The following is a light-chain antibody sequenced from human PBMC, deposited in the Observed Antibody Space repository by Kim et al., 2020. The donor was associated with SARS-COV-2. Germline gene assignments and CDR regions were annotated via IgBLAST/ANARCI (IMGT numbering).Light chain of an antibody. J-gene: IGKJ2*01. CDR2: DAS. CDR1: HSVSSF. Sequence: SPGQRATLSCRASHSVSSFVAWYQQKPGQAPRLLIYDASNRATGIPARFSGSGSGTDFTLTISSLEPEDFAVYYCQQRSNWPPYTFGQGTKLEI. V-gene: IGKV3-11*01. CDR3: QQRSNWPPYT.